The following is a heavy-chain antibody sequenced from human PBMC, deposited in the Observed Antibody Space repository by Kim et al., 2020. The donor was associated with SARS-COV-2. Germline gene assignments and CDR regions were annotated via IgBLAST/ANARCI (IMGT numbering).Heavy chain of an antibody. D-gene: IGHD2-2*01. J-gene: IGHJ4*02. V-gene: IGHV3-48*02. CDR1: GFTFSSYS. CDR3: ASRSSTSY. Sequence: GGSLRLSCAASGFTFSSYSMNWVRQAPGKRLEWVSYISSSTIYYADSVKGRFTISRDNAKNSLYLQMNSLRDEDTAVYYCASRSSTSYWGQGTLVTVSS. CDR2: ISSSTI.